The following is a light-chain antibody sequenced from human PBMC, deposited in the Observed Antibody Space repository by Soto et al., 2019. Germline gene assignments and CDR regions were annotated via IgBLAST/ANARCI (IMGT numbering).Light chain of an antibody. CDR3: QQYSDYSS. CDR2: DAS. J-gene: IGKJ1*01. Sequence: DIQMTQSPSTLSASVGDRVTINFRASQTINKWLAWYQQKPGKAPQLLISDASSLQNGVPSRFSGSGSGTEFTLTISSLRPEDFATYYCQQYSDYSSFGHGTKVDIK. CDR1: QTINKW. V-gene: IGKV1-5*01.